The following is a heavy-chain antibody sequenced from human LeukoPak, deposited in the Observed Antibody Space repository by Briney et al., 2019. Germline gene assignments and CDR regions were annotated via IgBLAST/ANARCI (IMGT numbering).Heavy chain of an antibody. V-gene: IGHV3-74*01. Sequence: PGGSLRLSCVASGFTFSNYWMLWVRQAPGKGLMWVSLISTDGKSTRYAESVKGRFTISRDNSKNTLYLQMSSLRAEDTAVYYCAKEFNRGLPDYWGQGTLVTVSS. CDR1: GFTFSNYW. J-gene: IGHJ4*02. CDR2: ISTDGKST. CDR3: AKEFNRGLPDY. D-gene: IGHD2-21*01.